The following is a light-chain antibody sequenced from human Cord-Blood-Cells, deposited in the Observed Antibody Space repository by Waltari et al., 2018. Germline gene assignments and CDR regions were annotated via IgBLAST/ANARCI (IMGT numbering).Light chain of an antibody. CDR2: DAS. Sequence: DIQMTQSPSSLSASVGDRVTITCQASQDISNYLKWYQQKPGKAPKLLIYDASNLETGVPSRCSGSGAGTDFTFTIISLQQEDNSTYYCQQYDKLRITVGQGTRLEIK. CDR1: QDISNY. CDR3: QQYDKLRIT. J-gene: IGKJ5*01. V-gene: IGKV1-33*01.